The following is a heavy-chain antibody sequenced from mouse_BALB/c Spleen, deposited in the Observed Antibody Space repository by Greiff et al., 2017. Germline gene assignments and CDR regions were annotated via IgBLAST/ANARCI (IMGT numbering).Heavy chain of an antibody. D-gene: IGHD2-4*01. Sequence: EVKVVESGGGLVQPGGSLRLSCATSGFTFSDFYMQWVRQPPGKRLEWIAAIRNEANDYTTEYSASGKGRIIVSTDTSQSILYLQMHALRAEDTAIYYCARDAGDYDYGFAYWGQGTLVTVSA. CDR1: GFTFSDFY. CDR3: ARDAGDYDYGFAY. V-gene: IGHV7-1*02. J-gene: IGHJ3*01. CDR2: IRNEANDYTT.